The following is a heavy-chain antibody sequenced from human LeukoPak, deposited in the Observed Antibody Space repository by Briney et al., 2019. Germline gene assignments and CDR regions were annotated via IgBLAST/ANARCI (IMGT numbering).Heavy chain of an antibody. CDR1: GFNIRLHA. D-gene: IGHD1-7*01. CDR3: ARPRDKENYWRAFDI. CDR2: VKQDGSER. Sequence: GGSLRLSCVASGFNIRLHAMTWLRQGPGKGLEWVANVKQDGSERYYVGSVKGRFTISRDNAKNSLYLQMDSLSAEDTAVYYCARPRDKENYWRAFDIWGQGTMVIVSS. V-gene: IGHV3-7*03. J-gene: IGHJ3*02.